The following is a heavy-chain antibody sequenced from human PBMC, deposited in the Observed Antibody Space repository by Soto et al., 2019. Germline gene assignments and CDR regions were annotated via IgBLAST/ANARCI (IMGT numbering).Heavy chain of an antibody. CDR1: GFTFSSYS. CDR3: ARDLRDSYYYDSSGYYYY. V-gene: IGHV3-21*01. D-gene: IGHD3-22*01. CDR2: ISSSSSYI. Sequence: EVQLVESGGGLVKPGGSLRLSCAASGFTFSSYSMNWVRQAPGKGLEWVSSISSSSSYIYYADSVKGRFTISRDNAKNSLHLQMNSLRAEDTAVYYCARDLRDSYYYDSSGYYYYWGQGTLVTVSS. J-gene: IGHJ4*02.